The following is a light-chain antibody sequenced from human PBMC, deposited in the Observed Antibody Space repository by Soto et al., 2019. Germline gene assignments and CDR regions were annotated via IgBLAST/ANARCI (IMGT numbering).Light chain of an antibody. CDR3: CSYAGSDTLEGYV. V-gene: IGLV2-23*03. CDR2: EGS. CDR1: SNDVGSYNL. J-gene: IGLJ1*01. Sequence: QSVLTQPASVSGSPGQSITISCTGTSNDVGSYNLVSWYQQHPGKAPKLMIYEGSQRPSGVSNRFSGSKSGNTASLTISGLQAEDEADYYCCSYAGSDTLEGYVFGTGTKVTVL.